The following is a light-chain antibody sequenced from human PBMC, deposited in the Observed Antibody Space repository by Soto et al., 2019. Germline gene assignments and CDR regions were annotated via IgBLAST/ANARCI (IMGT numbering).Light chain of an antibody. J-gene: IGKJ1*01. CDR2: KAS. V-gene: IGKV1-5*03. CDR1: QSISSW. Sequence: DIQMTQSPSTLSASVGDRVTLTCRASQSISSWWAWYQQKPGKAPNLLIYKASSLKSGVPSRFIGSGSGTEFTLTISSRQPDDFETYYSQQYNSGWTFGQGTKVEIK. CDR3: QQYNSGWT.